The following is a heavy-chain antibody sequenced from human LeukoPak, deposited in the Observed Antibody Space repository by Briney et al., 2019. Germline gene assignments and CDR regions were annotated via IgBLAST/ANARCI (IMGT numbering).Heavy chain of an antibody. J-gene: IGHJ4*02. D-gene: IGHD3-16*02. CDR1: GGSISSGSYY. CDR2: IYYSGTT. Sequence: SETLSLTCTVSGGSISSGSYYWGWIRQPPGRGLEWIGYIYYSGTTHYNPSLQSRVTISVDTSKNQFSLKMSSVTAADTAVYYCATDYVWGSYRPLDYWGQGTPVTVSS. CDR3: ATDYVWGSYRPLDY. V-gene: IGHV4-39*07.